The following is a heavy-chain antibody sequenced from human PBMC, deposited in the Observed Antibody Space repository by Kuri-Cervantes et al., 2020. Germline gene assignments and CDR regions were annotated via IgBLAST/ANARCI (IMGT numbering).Heavy chain of an antibody. V-gene: IGHV3-23*01. CDR2: ISGSGGST. CDR1: GFTVSSNY. Sequence: GGSLRLSCAASGFTVSSNYMSWVRQAPGKGLEWVSAISGSGGSTYYADSVKGRFTISRDNSKNTLYLQMNSLRAEDTAVYYCARDHGGIAVAGHLGYWGQGTLVTVSS. J-gene: IGHJ4*02. CDR3: ARDHGGIAVAGHLGY. D-gene: IGHD6-19*01.